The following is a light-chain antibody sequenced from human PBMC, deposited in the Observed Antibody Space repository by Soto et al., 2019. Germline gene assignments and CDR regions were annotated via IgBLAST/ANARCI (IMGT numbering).Light chain of an antibody. J-gene: IGKJ3*01. Sequence: EIVLTQSPGTLSLSPGERATLSCRASQSFRSSYLAWYQQKPGQAPRLLIYGASSRATGIPDRFSGSGSGTDFTLTISRLEPEDFAVYYCQYYGSSPVTFGPGTKVDIK. CDR2: GAS. V-gene: IGKV3-20*01. CDR3: QYYGSSPVT. CDR1: QSFRSSY.